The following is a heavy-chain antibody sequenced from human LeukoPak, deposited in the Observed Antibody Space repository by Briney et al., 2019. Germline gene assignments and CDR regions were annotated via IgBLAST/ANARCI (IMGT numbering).Heavy chain of an antibody. CDR1: GFSFTNAW. V-gene: IGHV3-15*01. CDR3: TTDLAGYFTGGSCYTGLYNCFDP. CDR2: IRDKSYGATT. D-gene: IGHD2-15*01. Sequence: GGSLRLSCVASGFSFTNAWLSWVRQAPGKGLERVARIRDKSYGATTDYTAPVKGRFTISRDDSKNTLYLQMNSLKAEDTAVYYCTTDLAGYFTGGSCYTGLYNCFDPWGQGTLVTVSS. J-gene: IGHJ5*02.